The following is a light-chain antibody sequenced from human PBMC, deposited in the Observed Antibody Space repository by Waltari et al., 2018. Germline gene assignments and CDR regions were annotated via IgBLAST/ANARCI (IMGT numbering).Light chain of an antibody. V-gene: IGLV2-11*01. CDR3: CSYAGDSSYV. Sequence: WYQHHPGKAPKLILFDVTKRPSGVPDRFSGSKSGDTASLTISGLEASDESDYFCCSYAGDSSYVFGTGTTVSVL. J-gene: IGLJ1*01. CDR2: DVT.